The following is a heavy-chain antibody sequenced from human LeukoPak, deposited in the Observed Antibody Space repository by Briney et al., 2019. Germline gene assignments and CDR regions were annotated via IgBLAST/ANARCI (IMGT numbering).Heavy chain of an antibody. J-gene: IGHJ4*02. CDR1: GGSISSYY. V-gene: IGHV4-4*07. D-gene: IGHD4-17*01. CDR2: IYTSGST. CDR3: ARDSGDYGDDRTFDY. Sequence: SETLSLTCTVSGGSISSYYWSWIRQPAGKGLEWIGRIYTSGSTNYNPSLKSRVTISVDTSKNQFSLKLSSVTAADTAVYYCARDSGDYGDDRTFDYWGQGTLVTVSS.